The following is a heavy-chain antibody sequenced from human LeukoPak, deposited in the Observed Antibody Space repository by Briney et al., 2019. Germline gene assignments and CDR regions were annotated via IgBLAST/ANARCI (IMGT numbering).Heavy chain of an antibody. CDR1: GFTFSSYS. CDR3: AREYSSSTGRAFDI. J-gene: IGHJ3*02. CDR2: ISSSSSTI. D-gene: IGHD6-6*01. Sequence: GGSLRLSCAASGFTFSSYSMNWVRQAPGKGLEWVSYISSSSSTIYYADSVKGRFTISRDNAKNSLYLQMNSLRAEDTAAYYCAREYSSSTGRAFDIWGQGTMVTVSS. V-gene: IGHV3-48*01.